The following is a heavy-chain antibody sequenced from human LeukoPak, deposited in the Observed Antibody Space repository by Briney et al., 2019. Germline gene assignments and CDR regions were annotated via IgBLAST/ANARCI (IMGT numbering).Heavy chain of an antibody. CDR2: ISYDGSNQ. CDR1: GFTFSSYG. J-gene: IGHJ4*02. D-gene: IGHD6-19*01. V-gene: IGHV3-30*18. Sequence: GGSLRLSCAASGFTFSSYGMHWVRQAPGKGLEWMAVISYDGSNQYYAVSVKGRFSISRDNAKNTVYLQMNSLGAEDTAVYYCAKGEQYSSAWYHSSGDYWGQGTLVTVSS. CDR3: AKGEQYSSAWYHSSGDY.